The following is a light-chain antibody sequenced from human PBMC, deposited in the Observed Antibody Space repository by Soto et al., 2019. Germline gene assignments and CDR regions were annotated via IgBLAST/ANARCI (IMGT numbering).Light chain of an antibody. CDR3: QSYDDSLSSYV. J-gene: IGLJ1*01. Sequence: QSVLTQPPSVSGAPGQRVTISCTGSSSNIGAGYDVHWYQQLPGTAPKLLIYSNNNRPSGVPDRFSGSKSGSSASLAITGLQDEDEADYYCQSYDDSLSSYVFGSGTKVTVL. CDR2: SNN. CDR1: SSNIGAGYD. V-gene: IGLV1-40*01.